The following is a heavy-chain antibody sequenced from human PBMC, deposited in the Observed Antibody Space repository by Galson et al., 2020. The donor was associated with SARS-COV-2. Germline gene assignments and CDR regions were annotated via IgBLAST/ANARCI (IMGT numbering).Heavy chain of an antibody. D-gene: IGHD2-2*01. V-gene: IGHV4-34*01. Sequence: SETLSLTCAVYGGSFSGYYWSWVRQPPGKGLEWIGEINHSRSTNYNPSLKSRVTISVDTSKNQFSWKLTSMTAADTAVYYCGRSSGGKYHVDYWGQGTLVTVSS. CDR1: GGSFSGYY. CDR2: INHSRST. CDR3: GRSSGGKYHVDY. J-gene: IGHJ4*02.